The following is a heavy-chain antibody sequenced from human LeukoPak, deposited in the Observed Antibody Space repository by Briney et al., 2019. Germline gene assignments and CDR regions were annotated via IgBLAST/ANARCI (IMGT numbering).Heavy chain of an antibody. Sequence: SETLSLTCTVSGDSISSYYWSWIRQPPGKGVEWVGYIYCSGSTNYNPSLKSRVTISVDTSKNQFSLKLSSVTAADTAVYYCARGTAMVRGVVGYYYGMDVWGKGTTVTVSS. J-gene: IGHJ6*04. CDR3: ARGTAMVRGVVGYYYGMDV. CDR2: IYCSGST. CDR1: GDSISSYY. V-gene: IGHV4-59*01. D-gene: IGHD3-10*01.